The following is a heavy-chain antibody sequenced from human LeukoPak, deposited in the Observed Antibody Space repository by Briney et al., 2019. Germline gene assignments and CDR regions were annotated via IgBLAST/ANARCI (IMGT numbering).Heavy chain of an antibody. CDR1: GFTFSSYA. CDR3: AKGGTYCSSTSCYPDY. Sequence: PGGSLRLSCAASGFTFSSYAMSWVRQAPGKGLEWVSAISGSGGSTYYADSVKGRFTISRDNSKNTLYLQMTSLRAEDTAVYYCAKGGTYCSSTSCYPDYWGQGTLVTVSS. CDR2: ISGSGGST. V-gene: IGHV3-23*01. J-gene: IGHJ4*02. D-gene: IGHD2-2*01.